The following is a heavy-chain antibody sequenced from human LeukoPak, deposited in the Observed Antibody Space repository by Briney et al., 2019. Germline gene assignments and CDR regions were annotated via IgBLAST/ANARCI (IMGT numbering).Heavy chain of an antibody. CDR3: ARVNTPPHYYFDY. J-gene: IGHJ4*02. Sequence: GGSLRLSCAASGFIVSNNYMSWVRQASGKRLEWVSVIYSGGSTYYADSVKGRFTISRDDSKNTLYLQMNSLRAEDTAVYHRARVNTPPHYYFDYWGQGTLVTVSS. CDR2: IYSGGST. CDR1: GFIVSNNY. V-gene: IGHV3-53*01.